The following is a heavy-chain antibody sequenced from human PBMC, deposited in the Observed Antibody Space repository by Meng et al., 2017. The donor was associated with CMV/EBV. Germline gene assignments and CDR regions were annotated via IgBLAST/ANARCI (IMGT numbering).Heavy chain of an antibody. J-gene: IGHJ4*02. D-gene: IGHD4-17*01. CDR2: ISSNGGST. V-gene: IGHV3-64*02. CDR3: ARVTGAGDYYFDY. Sequence: GGSLRLSCAASGFTFSSYGMHWVRQAPGKGLEYVSAISSNGGSTYYADSVKGRFTISRDNPKNTLYLQMGSLRAEDMAVYYCARVTGAGDYYFDYWGQGTLVTVSS. CDR1: GFTFSSYG.